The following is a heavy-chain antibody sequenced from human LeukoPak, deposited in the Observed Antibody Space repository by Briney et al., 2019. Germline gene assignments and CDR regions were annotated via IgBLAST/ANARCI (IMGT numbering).Heavy chain of an antibody. V-gene: IGHV1-2*02. Sequence: ASVKVSCKASGYTFTSYYMHWVRQAPGQGLEWMGWIDPNSGGTNYAQNFQGRVTMTRDTSISTAYMELSRLRSDDTAVYYCARSLIDYGGSYDAFDIWGQGTMVTISS. CDR3: ARSLIDYGGSYDAFDI. CDR1: GYTFTSYY. CDR2: IDPNSGGT. D-gene: IGHD4-23*01. J-gene: IGHJ3*02.